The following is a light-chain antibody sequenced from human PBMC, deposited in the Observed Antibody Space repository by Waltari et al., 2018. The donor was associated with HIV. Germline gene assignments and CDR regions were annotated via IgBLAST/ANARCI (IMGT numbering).Light chain of an antibody. Sequence: EIVLTQSPGNMSVSPGERATLSCRTRHSVSSNLAWYHQKSGQAPRLLIHGASTRAPGIAARFTGSGSGKEFTLTITTLQSTDSGIYYCQQYYNWPRTFGQGTKVEAK. J-gene: IGKJ1*01. CDR1: HSVSSN. V-gene: IGKV3-15*01. CDR2: GAS. CDR3: QQYYNWPRT.